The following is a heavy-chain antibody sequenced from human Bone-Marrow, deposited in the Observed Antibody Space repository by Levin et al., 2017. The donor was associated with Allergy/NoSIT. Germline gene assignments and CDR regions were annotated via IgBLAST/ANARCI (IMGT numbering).Heavy chain of an antibody. CDR1: GFTFSSYA. D-gene: IGHD3-22*01. Sequence: RGESLKISCAASGFTFSSYAMSWVRQAPGKGLEWVSAISGSGGSTYYADSVKGRFTISRDNSKNTLYLQMNSLRAEDTAVYYCAKDGGITMIVVVITTPGKLDYWGQGTLVTVSS. V-gene: IGHV3-23*01. CDR2: ISGSGGST. J-gene: IGHJ4*02. CDR3: AKDGGITMIVVVITTPGKLDY.